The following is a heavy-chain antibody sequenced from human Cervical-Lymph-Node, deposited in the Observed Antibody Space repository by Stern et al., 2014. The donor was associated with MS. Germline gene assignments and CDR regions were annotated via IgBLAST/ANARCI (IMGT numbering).Heavy chain of an antibody. J-gene: IGHJ4*02. CDR1: GFTFNNYG. Sequence: VHLVESGGGVVQPGGSLRLSCVASGFTFNNYGMHWVRQAPGKGLEWVAVVWYEGTKTYHADSVKGRFTISREDSKKTLYLQMNSLSVEDTAIYYCARDRSSGWTSEFEYWGRGTLVTVSS. V-gene: IGHV3-33*01. CDR2: VWYEGTKT. CDR3: ARDRSSGWTSEFEY. D-gene: IGHD6-19*01.